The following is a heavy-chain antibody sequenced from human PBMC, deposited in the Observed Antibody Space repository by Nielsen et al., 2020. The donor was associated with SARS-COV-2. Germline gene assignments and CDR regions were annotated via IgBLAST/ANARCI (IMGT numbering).Heavy chain of an antibody. CDR2: ISYDGSNK. D-gene: IGHD5-24*01. CDR3: AREDGY. Sequence: GESLKISCAASGFTFSSYGMHWVRQATGKGLEWVAVISYDGSNKYYADSVKGRFTISRDNSKNTLYLQMNSLRAEDTAVYYCAREDGYWGQGTLVTVSS. V-gene: IGHV3-30*03. J-gene: IGHJ4*02. CDR1: GFTFSSYG.